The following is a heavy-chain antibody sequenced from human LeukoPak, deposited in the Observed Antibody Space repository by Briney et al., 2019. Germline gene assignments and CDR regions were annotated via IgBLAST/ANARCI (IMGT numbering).Heavy chain of an antibody. J-gene: IGHJ4*02. D-gene: IGHD1-1*01. CDR2: IFYRGST. CDR1: GFTFSSYE. Sequence: GSLRLSCAASGFTFSSYEMNWVRQPPGKGLEWIGNIFYRGSTYYGPSLKSRVTISVDTSKNQFSLKLSSVTAADTAVCYCARDWPPGKIEGKDYWGQGTLATVSS. V-gene: IGHV4-59*12. CDR3: ARDWPPGKIEGKDY.